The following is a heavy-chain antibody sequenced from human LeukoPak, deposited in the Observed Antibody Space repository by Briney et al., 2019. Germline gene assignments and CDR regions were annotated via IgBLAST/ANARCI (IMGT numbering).Heavy chain of an antibody. Sequence: ASVKVSCKASGYTFTSYGISWVRQAPGQGLEWMGWISAYNGNTNYAQKLQGRATMTTDTSTSTAYMELRSLRSDDTAVYYCARDQGYRAPQSPNYWGQGTLVTVSS. CDR3: ARDQGYRAPQSPNY. J-gene: IGHJ4*02. CDR2: ISAYNGNT. D-gene: IGHD5-12*01. CDR1: GYTFTSYG. V-gene: IGHV1-18*01.